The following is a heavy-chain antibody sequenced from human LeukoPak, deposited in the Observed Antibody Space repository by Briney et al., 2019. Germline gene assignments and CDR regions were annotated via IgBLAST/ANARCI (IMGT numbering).Heavy chain of an antibody. V-gene: IGHV3-74*01. CDR1: GFTFSSYW. J-gene: IGHJ4*02. CDR2: ITSDGSTT. Sequence: QPGGSLRLSCAPSGFTFSSYWMHWVRQAPGKGLVWVSRITSDGSTTSYADSVKGRFTISRDNAKNTLYLQMNSLRDEDTAVYYCARDGSLPDYWGQGTLVTVSS. CDR3: ARDGSLPDY. D-gene: IGHD2-15*01.